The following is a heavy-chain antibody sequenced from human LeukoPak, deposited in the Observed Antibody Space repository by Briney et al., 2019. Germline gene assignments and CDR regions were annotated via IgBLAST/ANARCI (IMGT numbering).Heavy chain of an antibody. D-gene: IGHD1-20*01. J-gene: IGHJ4*02. CDR3: STLTSRGLSDS. Sequence: PGGSLRLSCAASGFTFSNAWMNWVRQAPGKGLEWVGRIKSKADGETIDYAPPVKGRFTFSRDDSKNMLYLQMNSLKSEDTAVYYCSTLTSRGLSDSWGQGTLVTVSS. CDR2: IKSKADGETI. CDR1: GFTFSNAW. V-gene: IGHV3-15*07.